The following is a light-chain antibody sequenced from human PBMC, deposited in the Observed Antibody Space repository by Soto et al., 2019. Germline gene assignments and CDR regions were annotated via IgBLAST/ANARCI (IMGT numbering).Light chain of an antibody. CDR1: SSDVGDYNY. J-gene: IGLJ1*01. Sequence: QSALTQPASVSGSPGQSITISCTGTSSDVGDYNYVSWYQQHPGKAPKLMIYDVSNRPSGVSNCFSGSKSGNTASLTISGLQAEDEADYYCSSYTSSSTLDVFGTGTKLTVL. CDR3: SSYTSSSTLDV. V-gene: IGLV2-14*01. CDR2: DVS.